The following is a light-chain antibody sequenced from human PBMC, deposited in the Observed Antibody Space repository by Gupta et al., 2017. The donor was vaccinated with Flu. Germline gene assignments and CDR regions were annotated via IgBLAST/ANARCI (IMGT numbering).Light chain of an antibody. V-gene: IGLV5-45*01. Sequence: RSGLIVGNDKRYWDQQMQGQPTSFFLRFKSVSHKQRGSGVPRRFSGSKYASATAGILIISGLQAEDDDYYYCVIWNNNAWVFDGGTKLTVL. CDR2: FKSVSHK. J-gene: IGLJ3*02. CDR1: SGLIVGNDK. CDR3: VIWNNNAWV.